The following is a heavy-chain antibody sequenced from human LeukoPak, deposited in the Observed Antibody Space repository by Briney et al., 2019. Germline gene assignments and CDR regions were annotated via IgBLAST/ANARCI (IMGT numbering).Heavy chain of an antibody. V-gene: IGHV1-2*02. D-gene: IGHD4-17*01. Sequence: ASVKVSCKTSGYSFTSYNMHWVRQAPGQGLEWMGWINPNSGGTNYAQKFQGRVTMTRDTSISTAYMELSRLRSDDTAVYYCARIVGSAVRRDYGDPSAGDYWGQGTLVTVSS. CDR3: ARIVGSAVRRDYGDPSAGDY. CDR1: GYSFTSYN. CDR2: INPNSGGT. J-gene: IGHJ4*02.